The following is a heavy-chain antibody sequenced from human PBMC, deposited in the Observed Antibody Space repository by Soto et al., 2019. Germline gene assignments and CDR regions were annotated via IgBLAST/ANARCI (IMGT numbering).Heavy chain of an antibody. Sequence: GGSLRLSCAASGFTFSSYSINWVRQAPGKGLEWVSSISSSSSYIYYADSVKGRFTISRDNAKNSLYLQMNSLRAEDTAVYYCARDESDPYCGGDCPYFDYWGQGTLVTVSS. V-gene: IGHV3-21*01. D-gene: IGHD2-21*02. CDR3: ARDESDPYCGGDCPYFDY. CDR1: GFTFSSYS. CDR2: ISSSSSYI. J-gene: IGHJ4*02.